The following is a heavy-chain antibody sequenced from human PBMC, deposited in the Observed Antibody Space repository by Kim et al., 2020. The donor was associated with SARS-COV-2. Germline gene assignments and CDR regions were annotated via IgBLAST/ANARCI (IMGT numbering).Heavy chain of an antibody. J-gene: IGHJ4*01. V-gene: IGHV4-59*13. D-gene: IGHD3-9*01. CDR1: GGPISSYY. CDR2: IYYSGST. CDR3: ARAYYDILTGQTLLYY. Sequence: SETLSLTCTVSGGPISSYYWSWIRQPPGKGLEWIGYIYYSGSTNYNPSLKSRVTISVDTSKNQFSLKLSSVTAADTAVYYCARAYYDILTGQTLLYYWG.